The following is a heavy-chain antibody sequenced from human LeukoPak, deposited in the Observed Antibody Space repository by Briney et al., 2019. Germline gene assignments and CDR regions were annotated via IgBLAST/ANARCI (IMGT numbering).Heavy chain of an antibody. J-gene: IGHJ1*01. CDR3: AGRRYYDSTGYFE. V-gene: IGHV4-39*02. CDR2: IYYTGKT. D-gene: IGHD3-22*01. CDR1: GDFISSSSYY. Sequence: PSETLSLTCTVSGDFISSSSYYWGWIRQPPGKGLGWIGDIYYTGKTYYNPSLKCRVFISIDTSKNYFSLNLNFVTATDTAVYYCAGRRYYDSTGYFEWGRGSLVTVSS.